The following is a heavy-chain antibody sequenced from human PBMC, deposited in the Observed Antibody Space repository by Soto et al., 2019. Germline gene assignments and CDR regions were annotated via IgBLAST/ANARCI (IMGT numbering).Heavy chain of an antibody. CDR2: ISYDGSNK. CDR3: AKDLDPRGIGWEGDFDY. J-gene: IGHJ4*02. V-gene: IGHV3-30*18. CDR1: GFTFSSYG. D-gene: IGHD6-19*01. Sequence: GGSLKLSCAASGFTFSSYGMHWVRQAPGKGLEWVAVISYDGSNKYYADSVKGRFTISRDNSKNTLYLQMNSLRAEDTAVYYCAKDLDPRGIGWEGDFDYWGQGTLVTVSS.